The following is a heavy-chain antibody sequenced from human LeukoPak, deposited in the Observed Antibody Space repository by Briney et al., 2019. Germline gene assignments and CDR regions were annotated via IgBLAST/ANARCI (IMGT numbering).Heavy chain of an antibody. CDR3: ARYAPSGSYYKPPFDYGMDV. V-gene: IGHV4-59*01. J-gene: IGHJ6*02. CDR2: IYYSGST. CDR1: GGSISSYY. D-gene: IGHD3-10*01. Sequence: SETLSLTCTVSGGSISSYYWSWIRQPPGKGLEWIGYIYYSGSTNYNPSLKSRVTISVDTSKNQFSLKLSSVTAADTAVYYSARYAPSGSYYKPPFDYGMDVWGQGTTVTVS.